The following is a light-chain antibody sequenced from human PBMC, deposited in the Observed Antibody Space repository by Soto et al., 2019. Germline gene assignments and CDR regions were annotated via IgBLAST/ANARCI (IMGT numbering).Light chain of an antibody. J-gene: IGKJ1*01. CDR3: QQTYSTPGT. CDR2: AAS. Sequence: DIQMTQSPSSLSASVGDRVTITCRASRTIAGYVNWYQQRPGEAPNLLIYAASSLQSGVPSRFRGSGSGTDFTPTINSLQPEDFATFYCQQTYSTPGTFGQGTKVDIK. CDR1: RTIAGY. V-gene: IGKV1-39*01.